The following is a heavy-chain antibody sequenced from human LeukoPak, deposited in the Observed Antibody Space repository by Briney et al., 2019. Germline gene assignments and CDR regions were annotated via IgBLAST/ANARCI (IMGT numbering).Heavy chain of an antibody. J-gene: IGHJ4*02. CDR1: GGSISSGSYY. CDR2: IYTSGST. CDR3: AREFSH. Sequence: PSQTLSLTCTVSGGSISSGSYYWPWIRQPAGRGLEWIGLIYTSGSTNYNPSLKSRFTISLDTSMNQFSLKLSSVTAADTAVYYCAREFSHWGPGTLVTVSS. V-gene: IGHV4-61*02.